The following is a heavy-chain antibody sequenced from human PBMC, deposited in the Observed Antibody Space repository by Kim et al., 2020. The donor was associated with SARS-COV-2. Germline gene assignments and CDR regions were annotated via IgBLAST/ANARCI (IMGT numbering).Heavy chain of an antibody. CDR3: ARDLTYYDILTGYYVYGDAFDI. V-gene: IGHV3-48*02. J-gene: IGHJ3*02. D-gene: IGHD3-9*01. CDR2: ISSSSSTI. Sequence: GGSLRLSCAASGFTFSSYSMNWVRQAPGKGLEWVSYISSSSSTIYYADSVKGRFTISRDNAKNSLYLQMNSLRDEDTAVYYCARDLTYYDILTGYYVYGDAFDIWGQGTMVTVSS. CDR1: GFTFSSYS.